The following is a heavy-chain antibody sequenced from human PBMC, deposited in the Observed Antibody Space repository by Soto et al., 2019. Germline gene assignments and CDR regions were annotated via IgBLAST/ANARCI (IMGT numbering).Heavy chain of an antibody. CDR1: GYSFTSYW. J-gene: IGHJ5*02. CDR3: ARQVVVPAATPNWFDP. CDR2: ICPGDSDT. D-gene: IGHD2-2*01. V-gene: IGHV5-51*01. Sequence: PGESLKISCKGSGYSFTSYWIGWVRQMPGKGLEWMGIICPGDSDTRYSPSFQGQVTISADKSISTAYLQWSSLKASDTAMYYCARQVVVPAATPNWFDPWGQGTLVTVSS.